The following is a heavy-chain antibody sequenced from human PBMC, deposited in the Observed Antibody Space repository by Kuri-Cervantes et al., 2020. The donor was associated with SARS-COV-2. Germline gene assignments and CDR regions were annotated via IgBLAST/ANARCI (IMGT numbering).Heavy chain of an antibody. CDR1: GFTFSDYY. J-gene: IGHJ4*02. D-gene: IGHD2-21*02. CDR3: ARAVVVTAMPFGY. Sequence: LSLTCAASGFTFSDYYMSWVRQAPGKGLEWVSYISSSSSYIYYADSVKGRFTISRDNAKNSLYLQMNSLRAEDTAVYYCARAVVVTAMPFGYWGQGTLVTVSS. CDR2: ISSSSSYI. V-gene: IGHV3-11*06.